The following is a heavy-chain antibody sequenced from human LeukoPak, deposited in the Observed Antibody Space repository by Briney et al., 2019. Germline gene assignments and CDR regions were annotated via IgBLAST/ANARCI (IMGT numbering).Heavy chain of an antibody. CDR3: AKDRAELLWFGEFFDY. CDR2: IRYDGSNK. J-gene: IGHJ4*02. V-gene: IGHV3-30*02. CDR1: GFTFSNYG. Sequence: PGGSLRLFCAASGFTFSNYGMHWVRQAPGKGLEGVAFIRYDGSNKYYADSVKGRFTISRDNSKNTLYLQMNSLRAEDTAVYYCAKDRAELLWFGEFFDYWGQGTLVTVSS. D-gene: IGHD3-10*01.